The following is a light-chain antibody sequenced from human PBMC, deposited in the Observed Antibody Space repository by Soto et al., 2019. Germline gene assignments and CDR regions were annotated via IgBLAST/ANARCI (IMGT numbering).Light chain of an antibody. CDR2: EVT. J-gene: IGLJ1*01. CDR3: SSFTTRITCV. CDR1: SSDVGAYNY. Sequence: QSALTQPASVSGSPGQSITISCTGTSSDVGAYNYVSWYQQLPGKAPKLIIYEVTNRPSGVSNRFSGSKSGNTASLTISGVQAEDEADYYCSSFTTRITCVFGTGTKVTV. V-gene: IGLV2-14*01.